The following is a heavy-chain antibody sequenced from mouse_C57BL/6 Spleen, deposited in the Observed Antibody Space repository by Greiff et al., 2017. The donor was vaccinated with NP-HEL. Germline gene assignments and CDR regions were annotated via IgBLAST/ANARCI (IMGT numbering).Heavy chain of an antibody. J-gene: IGHJ3*01. V-gene: IGHV5-17*01. CDR2: ISSGSSTI. CDR1: GFTFSDYG. CDR3: ARGMWLAY. Sequence: EVQGVESGGGLVKPGGSLKLSCAASGFTFSDYGMHWVRQAPEKGLEWVAYISSGSSTIYYADTVKGRFTISRDNAKNTLFLHRTSLRSEDTAMYYCARGMWLAYWGQGTLVTVSA.